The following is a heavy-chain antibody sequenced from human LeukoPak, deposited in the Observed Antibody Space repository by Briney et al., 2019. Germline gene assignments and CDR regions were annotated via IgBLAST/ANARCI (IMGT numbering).Heavy chain of an antibody. D-gene: IGHD5-18*01. CDR2: INHSGST. V-gene: IGHV4-30-2*01. J-gene: IGHJ4*02. CDR3: ARSSGYSYGFDY. Sequence: SQTLSLTCAVSGGSISSGGYYWSWIRQPPGKGLEWIGEINHSGSTNYNPSLKSRVTISVDTSENQFSLKLSSVTAADTAVYYCARSSGYSYGFDYWGQGTLVTVSS. CDR1: GGSISSGGYY.